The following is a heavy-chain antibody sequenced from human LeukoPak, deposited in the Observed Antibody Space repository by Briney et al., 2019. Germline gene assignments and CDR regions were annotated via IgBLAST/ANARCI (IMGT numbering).Heavy chain of an antibody. CDR3: ARSPFIVVVPAAKNYYYYGMDV. Sequence: SETLSLTCAVYGGSFSGYYWSWIRQPPGKGLEWIGEINHSGSTNYNPSLKSRVTISVGTSKNQFSLKLSSVTAADTAVYYCARSPFIVVVPAAKNYYYYGMDVWGQGTTVTVSS. CDR2: INHSGST. J-gene: IGHJ6*02. CDR1: GGSFSGYY. V-gene: IGHV4-34*01. D-gene: IGHD2-2*01.